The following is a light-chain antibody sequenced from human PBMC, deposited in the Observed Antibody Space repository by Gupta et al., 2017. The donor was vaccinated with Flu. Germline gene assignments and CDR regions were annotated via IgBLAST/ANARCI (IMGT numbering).Light chain of an antibody. J-gene: IGKJ1*01. Sequence: DIQMTQSPSSVSVSVGDRGTITCRASQDISIWLAWYQQKTGKDPKLLISAASNLQSGVPSRFSGSGSGTYYTLTISGLQPEDVGAYYCQKESRLPAWTFGQGTKVEIK. V-gene: IGKV1-12*01. CDR1: QDISIW. CDR3: QKESRLPAWT. CDR2: AAS.